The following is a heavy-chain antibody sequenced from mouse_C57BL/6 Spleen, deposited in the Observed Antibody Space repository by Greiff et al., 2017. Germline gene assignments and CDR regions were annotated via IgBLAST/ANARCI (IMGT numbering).Heavy chain of an antibody. Sequence: EVQGVESGGDLVKPGGSLKLSCAASGFTFSSYGMSWVRQTPDKRLEWVATISSGGSYTYYPDSVKGRFPISRDNAKNTLYLQMSSLKSEDTAMYYCARHRSSGEYFDYWGQGTTLTVSS. D-gene: IGHD3-2*02. J-gene: IGHJ2*01. CDR3: ARHRSSGEYFDY. V-gene: IGHV5-6*01. CDR1: GFTFSSYG. CDR2: ISSGGSYT.